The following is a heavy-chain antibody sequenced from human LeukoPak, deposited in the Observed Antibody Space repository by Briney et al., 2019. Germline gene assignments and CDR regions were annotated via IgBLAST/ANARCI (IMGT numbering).Heavy chain of an antibody. J-gene: IGHJ3*02. CDR2: IIPIFGTA. Sequence: GASVKVSCKASGGTFSSYAISWVRQAPGQGLEWMGGIIPIFGTANYAQKFQGRVTITADESTSTAYMELSSLRSEDTAVYYCARGGYDSSGYYLNAFDIRGQGTMVTVSS. V-gene: IGHV1-69*13. D-gene: IGHD3-22*01. CDR3: ARGGYDSSGYYLNAFDI. CDR1: GGTFSSYA.